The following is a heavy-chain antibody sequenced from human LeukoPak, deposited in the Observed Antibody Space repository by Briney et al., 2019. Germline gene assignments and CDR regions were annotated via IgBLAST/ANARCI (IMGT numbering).Heavy chain of an antibody. CDR2: ISGSGGST. CDR3: AKDEMSGIEVVPAAPLVY. V-gene: IGHV3-23*01. CDR1: GFTFSSYA. D-gene: IGHD2-2*01. J-gene: IGHJ4*02. Sequence: SGGSLRLSCAASGFTFSSYAMSWVREAPGEGLEWGSAISGSGGSTYSADSVKGRFTISRDNSKNTLYLQMNSLRAEDTAVYYCAKDEMSGIEVVPAAPLVYWGQGTLVTVSS.